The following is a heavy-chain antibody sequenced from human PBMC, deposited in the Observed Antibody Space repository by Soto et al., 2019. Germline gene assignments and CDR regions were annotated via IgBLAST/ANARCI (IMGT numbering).Heavy chain of an antibody. CDR1: GGTFSSYT. CDR2: IIPILGIA. D-gene: IGHD3-3*01. J-gene: IGHJ6*02. V-gene: IGHV1-69*02. CDR3: ASTERYYDFWSGSYYYYYGMDV. Sequence: ASVKVSCKASGGTFSSYTISWVRQAPGQGLEWMGRIIPILGIANYAQKFQGRVTITRDTSASTAYMELSSLRSEDTAVYYCASTERYYDFWSGSYYYYYGMDVWGQGTTVTVSS.